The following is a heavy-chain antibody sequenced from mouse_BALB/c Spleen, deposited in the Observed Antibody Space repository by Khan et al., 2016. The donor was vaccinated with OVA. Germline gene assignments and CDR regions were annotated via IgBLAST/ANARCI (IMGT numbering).Heavy chain of an antibody. D-gene: IGHD2-14*01. J-gene: IGHJ3*01. CDR3: AREGAYYRADGWFSY. V-gene: IGHV1-4*01. CDR2: INPSNGYT. CDR1: GYTFTTYT. Sequence: QVQLQQSGAELARPGASVKMSCKASGYTFTTYTMHWVKQRPGQGLEWIGYINPSNGYTNYNQKFKDKSTLTADKSSRTAYMQLRSLTSDYSAGYYGAREGAYYRADGWFSYWGQGTLVTVSA.